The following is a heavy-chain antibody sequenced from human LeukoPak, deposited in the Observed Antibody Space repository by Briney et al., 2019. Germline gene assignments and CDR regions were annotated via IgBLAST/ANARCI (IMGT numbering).Heavy chain of an antibody. Sequence: GGSLRLSCMASGFTFGDYAMSWVRPAPGKGLEWVGFIRSKAYGGTTEYAASVKGRFTNSREDSKSIADLQMNSLKTDDIAVYYCTSPRYYYDRGMDYWGQGTLVTVSS. J-gene: IGHJ4*02. D-gene: IGHD3-22*01. CDR2: IRSKAYGGTT. V-gene: IGHV3-49*04. CDR3: TSPRYYYDRGMDY. CDR1: GFTFGDYA.